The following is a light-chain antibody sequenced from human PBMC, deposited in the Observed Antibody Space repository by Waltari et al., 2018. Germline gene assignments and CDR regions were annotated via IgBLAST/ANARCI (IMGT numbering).Light chain of an antibody. CDR3: SSYAGSNNYVA. Sequence: QSALTQPPSASGSPGQSVTISCTGTSSDVGGYDYVSWYQQHPGKAPNPVIYEVTNRPPGVPDRFAGSRSGNTASLTVSGLQGEDEADYYCSSYAGSNNYVAFGGGTKLTVL. CDR1: SSDVGGYDY. V-gene: IGLV2-8*01. CDR2: EVT. J-gene: IGLJ2*01.